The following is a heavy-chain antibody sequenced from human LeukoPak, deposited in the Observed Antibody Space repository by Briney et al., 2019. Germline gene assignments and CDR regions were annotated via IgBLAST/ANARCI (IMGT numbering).Heavy chain of an antibody. V-gene: IGHV4-4*07. CDR1: GGSINNYY. Sequence: SETLSLTCTVSGGSINNYYWSWIRQSAGKGLQWLGRVYPSGHTNYNPSLGSRVTMSVDTSQNHFSLRLSSVTAADTGVYYCARDRRLAPLNSGSPPTEKYGMDVWGQGTTVTVSS. CDR3: ARDRRLAPLNSGSPPTEKYGMDV. CDR2: VYPSGHT. D-gene: IGHD3-10*01. J-gene: IGHJ6*02.